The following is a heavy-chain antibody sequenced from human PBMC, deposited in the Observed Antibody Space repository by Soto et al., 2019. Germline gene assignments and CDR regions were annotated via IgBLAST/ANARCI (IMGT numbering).Heavy chain of an antibody. CDR3: ARQDRVVAEGRWFDP. J-gene: IGHJ5*02. D-gene: IGHD2-15*01. CDR2: VHYSGNT. CDR1: GYSISSGYH. V-gene: IGHV4-38-2*02. Sequence: TLSLTCTVSGYSISSGYHWAWIRQPPGKGLEWLGSVHYSGNTYYNPSLKSRLTISVDKSKNQFSLNLSSVTAADTAVYYCARQDRVVAEGRWFDPWGQGTLVTIYS.